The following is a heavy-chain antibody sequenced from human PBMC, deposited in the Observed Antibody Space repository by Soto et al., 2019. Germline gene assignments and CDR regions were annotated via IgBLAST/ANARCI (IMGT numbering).Heavy chain of an antibody. J-gene: IGHJ6*02. D-gene: IGHD2-2*01. CDR1: GYSFTSYW. Sequence: PGESLKISCKGSGYSFTSYWISWVRQMPGKGLEWMGRIDPSDSYTNYSPSFQGHVTISADKSISTAYLRWSSLKASDTAMYYCARQSSSTPYYYYGMDVWGQGTTVTVSS. CDR2: IDPSDSYT. V-gene: IGHV5-10-1*01. CDR3: ARQSSSTPYYYYGMDV.